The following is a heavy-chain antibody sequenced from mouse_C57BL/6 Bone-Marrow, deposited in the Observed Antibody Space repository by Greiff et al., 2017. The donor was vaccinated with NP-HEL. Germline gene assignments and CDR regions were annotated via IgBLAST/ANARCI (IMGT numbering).Heavy chain of an antibody. J-gene: IGHJ4*01. V-gene: IGHV2-6*01. CDR3: ASLSHYAMDY. CDR1: GFSFTSYG. CDR2: IWGVGST. Sequence: VKLMESGPGLVAPSQSLSISCTVSGFSFTSYGVDWVRQSPGKGLEWLGVIWGVGSTNYNSALKSRLSISKDNSKSQVFLKMNSLQTDDTAMYYCASLSHYAMDYWGQGTSVTVSS.